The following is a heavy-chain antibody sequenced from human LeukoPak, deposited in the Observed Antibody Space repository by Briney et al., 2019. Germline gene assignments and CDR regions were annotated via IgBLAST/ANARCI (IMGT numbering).Heavy chain of an antibody. CDR1: GFTVSSNY. Sequence: PGGSLRLSCAASGFTVSSNYMSWVRQAPGKGLEWVSIIYSGGSTYYANSVKGRFTISRDNSKNTLYLQMNSLRAEDTAVYYCAKEYCSSTSCYSRTALDYWGQGTLVTVSS. D-gene: IGHD2-2*01. CDR2: IYSGGST. V-gene: IGHV3-53*01. CDR3: AKEYCSSTSCYSRTALDY. J-gene: IGHJ4*02.